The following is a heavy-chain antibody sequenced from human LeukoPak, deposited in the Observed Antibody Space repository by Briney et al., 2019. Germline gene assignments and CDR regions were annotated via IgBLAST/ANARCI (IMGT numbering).Heavy chain of an antibody. Sequence: GGSLSLSCAASGFTVSSNYMSWVRQVPGKGLEWVATITYSDSNTYYADSVKGRFTISRDNFKNTLYLQMNSLRAEDTAVYYCAKRFDSSGQTKSFDYWGQGTLVTVSS. J-gene: IGHJ4*02. CDR3: AKRFDSSGQTKSFDY. CDR1: GFTVSSNY. CDR2: ITYSDSNT. V-gene: IGHV3-23*01. D-gene: IGHD3-22*01.